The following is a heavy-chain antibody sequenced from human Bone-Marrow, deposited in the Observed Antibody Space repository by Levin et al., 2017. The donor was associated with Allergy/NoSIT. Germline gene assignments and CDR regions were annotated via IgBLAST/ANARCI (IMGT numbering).Heavy chain of an antibody. D-gene: IGHD6-13*01. V-gene: IGHV3-7*01. J-gene: IGHJ3*02. CDR2: INQGGSDK. CDR1: GFTFDSYW. Sequence: PGGSLRLSCAASGFTFDSYWMTWVRQTPGKGLEWVANINQGGSDKNYVDSVKGRFTISRDNAKNSLFLQMNSLRAEDTALYYCARDISPTAALGPYDAFDIWGQGTMVTVSS. CDR3: ARDISPTAALGPYDAFDI.